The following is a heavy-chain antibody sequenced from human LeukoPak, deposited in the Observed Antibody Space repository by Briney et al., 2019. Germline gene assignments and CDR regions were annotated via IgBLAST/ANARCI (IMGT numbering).Heavy chain of an antibody. CDR3: ATLGFGLGYYYGMDV. V-gene: IGHV5-51*01. CDR2: IYPGDSDT. J-gene: IGHJ6*02. CDR1: GYSFTSYW. D-gene: IGHD3/OR15-3a*01. Sequence: GESLKISCKGSGYSFTSYWIGWVRQVPGKGLEWMGIIYPGDSDTRYSPSFQGQVTISADKSISTAYLQWSSLKASDTAMYYCATLGFGLGYYYGMDVWGQGTTVTVSS.